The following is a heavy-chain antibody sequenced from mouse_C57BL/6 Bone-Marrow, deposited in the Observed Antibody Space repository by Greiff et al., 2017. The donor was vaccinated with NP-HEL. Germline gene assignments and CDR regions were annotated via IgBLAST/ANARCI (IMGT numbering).Heavy chain of an antibody. J-gene: IGHJ4*01. V-gene: IGHV5-9*01. D-gene: IGHD2-14*01. CDR2: ISGGGGNT. Sequence: EVMLVESGGGLVKPGGSLKLSCAASGFTFSSYTMSWVRQTPEKRLEWVATISGGGGNTYYPDSVKGRFTISRDNAKNTLYLHMSSLSSEDTALYYCARERGNRCAMDYWGQGTSVTVTS. CDR1: GFTFSSYT. CDR3: ARERGNRCAMDY.